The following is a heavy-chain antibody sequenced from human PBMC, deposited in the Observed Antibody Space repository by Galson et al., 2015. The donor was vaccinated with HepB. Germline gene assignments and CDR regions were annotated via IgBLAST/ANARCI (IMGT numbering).Heavy chain of an antibody. D-gene: IGHD4/OR15-4a*01. Sequence: LSLPFAASGFSVNSYYMAWVRQAPGKGLDWVSVIFSGGQTDYRDPVKGRFTVSKDISKNTWYLQMNSLRAGDTAMYYCAREEHAYGDAGAFDIWGQGIMVIVSS. CDR2: IFSGGQT. V-gene: IGHV3-53*01. CDR1: GFSVNSYY. CDR3: AREEHAYGDAGAFDI. J-gene: IGHJ3*02.